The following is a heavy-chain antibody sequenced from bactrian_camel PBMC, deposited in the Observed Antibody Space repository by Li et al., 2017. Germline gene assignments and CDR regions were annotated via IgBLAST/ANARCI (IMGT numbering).Heavy chain of an antibody. V-gene: IGHV3S53*01. J-gene: IGHJ6*01. CDR3: VADVGCTGWDRGY. Sequence: HVQLVESGGGSVQAGESLRLSCVVSGYRYSTYCMGWFRQVPGNEREPLASIDSDGRTSVADSVKGRFTVPEDNAKNTLTLQMNSLVPEDTGIYYCVADVGCTGWDRGYWGQGTQVTVS. D-gene: IGHD5*01. CDR2: IDSDGRT. CDR1: GYRYSTYC.